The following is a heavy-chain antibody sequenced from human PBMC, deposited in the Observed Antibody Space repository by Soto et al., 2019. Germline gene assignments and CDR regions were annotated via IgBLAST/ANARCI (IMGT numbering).Heavy chain of an antibody. V-gene: IGHV1-2*04. D-gene: IGHD2-8*01. CDR1: GYTFTGYY. J-gene: IGHJ6*02. Sequence: VASVKVSCKASGYTFTGYYMHWVRQAPGQGLELMGWINPNSGGTNYAQKFQGWVTMTRDTSISTAYMELSRLRSDDTAVYYCARVEGYCTNGVCYTGYYGMDVWGQGTTVTVYS. CDR2: INPNSGGT. CDR3: ARVEGYCTNGVCYTGYYGMDV.